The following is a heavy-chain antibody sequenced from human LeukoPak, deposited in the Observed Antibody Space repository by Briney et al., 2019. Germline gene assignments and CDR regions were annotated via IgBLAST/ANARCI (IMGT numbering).Heavy chain of an antibody. CDR3: ARVITFGGVIEEFDY. D-gene: IGHD3-16*02. V-gene: IGHV4-59*01. Sequence: SETLSLTCTVSGGSISSYYWSWIRQPPGKGLEWIGYIYYGGSTNYNPSLKSRVTISVDTSKNQFSLKLSSVTAADTAVYYCARVITFGGVIEEFDYWGQGTLVTVSS. J-gene: IGHJ4*02. CDR2: IYYGGST. CDR1: GGSISSYY.